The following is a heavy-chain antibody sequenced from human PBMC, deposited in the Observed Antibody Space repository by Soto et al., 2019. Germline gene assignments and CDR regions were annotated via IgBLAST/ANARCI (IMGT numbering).Heavy chain of an antibody. Sequence: PSETLSLTCAVSGGSISSGGYSWSWIRQPPGKGLEWIGYIYHGGSTYYNPSLKSRVTISVDRSKNQFSLKLSSVTAADTAVYYCARSDILTADNWLDPWGQGTLVTVSS. CDR3: ARSDILTADNWLDP. D-gene: IGHD3-9*01. J-gene: IGHJ5*02. V-gene: IGHV4-30-2*01. CDR1: GGSISSGGYS. CDR2: IYHGGST.